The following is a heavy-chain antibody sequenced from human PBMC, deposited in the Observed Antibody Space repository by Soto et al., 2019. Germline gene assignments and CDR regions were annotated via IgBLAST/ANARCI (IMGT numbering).Heavy chain of an antibody. V-gene: IGHV3-9*01. CDR2: ISLNSGSI. Sequence: PGGSLRLSCAASGFTFDYYAMHWVRQAPGKGLEWVSGISLNSGSIGYADSVKGRFTISRDNAKNSLYLQMNSLRAEDTALYYCAKDPSSSWSESYFDYWGQGTLVTVSS. CDR3: AKDPSSSWSESYFDY. D-gene: IGHD6-13*01. CDR1: GFTFDYYA. J-gene: IGHJ4*02.